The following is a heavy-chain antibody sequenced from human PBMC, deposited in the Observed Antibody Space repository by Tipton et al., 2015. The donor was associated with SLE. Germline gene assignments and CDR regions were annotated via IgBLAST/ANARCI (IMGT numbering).Heavy chain of an antibody. CDR1: GASVSNYY. Sequence: TLSLTCTVSGASVSNYYWSWIRQPPGKGLDWIGYFYTSGSTNYNPSLKNRVTISLDTSKNQFSLSLSSVTAADTAVYYCAGLTGGPYYFDYWGQGTLVTVSS. CDR3: AGLTGGPYYFDY. V-gene: IGHV4-4*08. D-gene: IGHD7-27*01. CDR2: FYTSGST. J-gene: IGHJ4*02.